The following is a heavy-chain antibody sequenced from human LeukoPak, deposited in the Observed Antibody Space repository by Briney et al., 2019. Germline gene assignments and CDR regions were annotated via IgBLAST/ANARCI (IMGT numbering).Heavy chain of an antibody. CDR1: GFTFDDYA. Sequence: GGPLRLSCAASGFTFDDYAMHWVRQAPGKGLEWVSGISWNSGSIGYADSVKGRFTISRDNAKNSLYLQMNSLRAEDMALYYCAKDSLGGYFDYWGQGTLVTVSS. J-gene: IGHJ4*02. V-gene: IGHV3-9*03. D-gene: IGHD3-3*01. CDR3: AKDSLGGYFDY. CDR2: ISWNSGSI.